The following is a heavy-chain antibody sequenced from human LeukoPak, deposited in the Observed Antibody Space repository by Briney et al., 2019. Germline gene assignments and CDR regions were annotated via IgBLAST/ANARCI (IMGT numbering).Heavy chain of an antibody. Sequence: PGGSLRLSCAASGFTFSSYGMHWVRQAPGKGLEWVAFIRYDGSNKYYADSVKGRFTISRDNSKNTLYLQMNSLRAEDTAVYYCAKDVVPYSGAFDIWGQGTMVTVSS. CDR1: GFTFSSYG. D-gene: IGHD3-10*01. V-gene: IGHV3-30*02. CDR2: IRYDGSNK. J-gene: IGHJ3*02. CDR3: AKDVVPYSGAFDI.